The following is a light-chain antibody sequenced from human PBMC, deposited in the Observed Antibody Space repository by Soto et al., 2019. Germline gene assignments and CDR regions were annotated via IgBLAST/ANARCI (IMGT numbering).Light chain of an antibody. J-gene: IGKJ2*01. CDR1: QSVSRN. Sequence: EVVLTQSPATLSVSPGDRATLSCRASQSVSRNLAWYQQKPGQAPRLLIYGASTRATGVPARFSGSGSATEFSLSSSILQSEDVAVYYCQQYGDWPPETFGQGTKREI. CDR3: QQYGDWPPET. V-gene: IGKV3-15*01. CDR2: GAS.